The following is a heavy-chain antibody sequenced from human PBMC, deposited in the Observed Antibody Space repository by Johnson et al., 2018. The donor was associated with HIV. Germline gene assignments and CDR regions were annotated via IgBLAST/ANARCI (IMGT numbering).Heavy chain of an antibody. J-gene: IGHJ3*02. CDR3: AKDKGKWELLGAFDI. D-gene: IGHD1-26*01. CDR1: GLTFSSYG. CDR2: ISGSRGST. Sequence: VQLVESGGGVVQPGRSLRLSCAASGLTFSSYGMHWVRQAPGKGLAWVSAISGSRGSTYYADSVKGRSTISRDNSKNTLYLQMNSLRAEDTAVYYCAKDKGKWELLGAFDIWGQGTMVTVSS. V-gene: IGHV3-23*04.